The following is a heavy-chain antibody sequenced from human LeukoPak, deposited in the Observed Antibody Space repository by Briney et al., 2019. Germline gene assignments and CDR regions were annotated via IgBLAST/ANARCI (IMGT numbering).Heavy chain of an antibody. V-gene: IGHV3-7*03. J-gene: IGHJ4*02. Sequence: GGSLRLSCAASGFTFSSYWMSWVRQAPGKGLEWVANIKQDGSEKYYVDSVKGRFTISRDNAKNSLYLQMNSLRAEDTAVYYCARERRVSAAMWSYWGQGTLVTVSS. CDR2: IKQDGSEK. D-gene: IGHD2-2*01. CDR1: GFTFSSYW. CDR3: ARERRVSAAMWSY.